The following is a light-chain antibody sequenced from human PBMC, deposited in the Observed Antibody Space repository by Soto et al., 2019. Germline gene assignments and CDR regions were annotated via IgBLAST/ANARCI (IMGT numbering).Light chain of an antibody. CDR2: RAS. J-gene: IGKJ5*01. CDR1: QSVLDSSNNKNY. Sequence: DIVMTQSPDSLAVSLGEMATINCKSSQSVLDSSNNKNYIAWYQQKPGEPPKXLIYRASTRESGVPDRYSGSGSGTDFTLTISTLQAEDVEIYHCQQYFTNPITFGQGTRLEIK. CDR3: QQYFTNPIT. V-gene: IGKV4-1*01.